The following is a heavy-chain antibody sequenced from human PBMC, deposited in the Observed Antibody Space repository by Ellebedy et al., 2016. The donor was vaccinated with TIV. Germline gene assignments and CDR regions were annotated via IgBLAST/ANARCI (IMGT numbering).Heavy chain of an antibody. V-gene: IGHV3-21*01. CDR2: ISSGSASI. Sequence: PGGSLRLSFAASGFTFSSYRMNWVRQAPGQGLEWVASISSGSASIYYADAVKGRFTISRDNAENSLYLQMNSLRAEETAFYYCARDGSPSFVVTAIDHFWYFDLWGRGTLVTVSS. CDR3: ARDGSPSFVVTAIDHFWYFDL. CDR1: GFTFSSYR. D-gene: IGHD2-21*02. J-gene: IGHJ2*01.